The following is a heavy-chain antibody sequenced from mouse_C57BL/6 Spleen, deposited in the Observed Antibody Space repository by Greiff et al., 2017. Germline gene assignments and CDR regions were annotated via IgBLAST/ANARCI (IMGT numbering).Heavy chain of an antibody. V-gene: IGHV1-82*01. CDR2: IYPGDGDT. CDR3: AITTVVLRGYFDY. Sequence: VQGVESGPELVKPGASVKISCKASGYAFSSSWMNWVKQRPGKGLEWIGRIYPGDGDTNYNGKFKGKTTLTADKSSSTDYMQLSSLTSEDSAVYFCAITTVVLRGYFDYWGQGTTLTVSS. D-gene: IGHD1-1*01. J-gene: IGHJ2*01. CDR1: GYAFSSSW.